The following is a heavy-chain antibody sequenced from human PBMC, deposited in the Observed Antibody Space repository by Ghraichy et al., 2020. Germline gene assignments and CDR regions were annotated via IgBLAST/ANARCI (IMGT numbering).Heavy chain of an antibody. CDR2: INPSGGST. CDR3: ARDRFGGDYDYYYYGMDV. V-gene: IGHV1-46*01. D-gene: IGHD3-16*01. Sequence: ASVKVSCKASGYTFTSYYMHWVRQAPGQGLEWMGIINPSGGSTSYAQKFQGRVTMTRDTSTSTVYMELSSLRSEDTAVYYCARDRFGGDYDYYYYGMDVWGQGTTVTVSS. CDR1: GYTFTSYY. J-gene: IGHJ6*02.